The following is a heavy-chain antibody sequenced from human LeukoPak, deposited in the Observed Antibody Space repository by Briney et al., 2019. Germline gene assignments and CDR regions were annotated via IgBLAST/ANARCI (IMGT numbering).Heavy chain of an antibody. V-gene: IGHV3-30*18. D-gene: IGHD3-22*01. CDR2: MSNDGSKK. CDR1: GFTFSAYG. J-gene: IGHJ1*01. CDR3: AKDPYSSFMEYFQH. Sequence: GGSLRLSCAASGFTFSAYGMHWVRQAPGKGLEWVAVMSNDGSKKYYGDSVKGRFTISRDDSKNTLYLQMNSLRTEDTAMYYCAKDPYSSFMEYFQHWGQGTLVTVSS.